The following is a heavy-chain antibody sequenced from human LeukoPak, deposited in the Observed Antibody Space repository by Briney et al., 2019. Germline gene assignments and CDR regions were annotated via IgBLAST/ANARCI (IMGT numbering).Heavy chain of an antibody. D-gene: IGHD4-17*01. CDR3: ARSQDYGDYSGLFQH. CDR2: ISYDGSNK. J-gene: IGHJ1*01. Sequence: PGGSLRLSCAASGFTFSSYAMHWVRQAPGKGLEWVAVISYDGSNKYYADSVKGRFTISRDNSKNTLYLQMNSLRAEDTAVYYCARSQDYGDYSGLFQHWGQGTLVTVSS. V-gene: IGHV3-30-3*01. CDR1: GFTFSSYA.